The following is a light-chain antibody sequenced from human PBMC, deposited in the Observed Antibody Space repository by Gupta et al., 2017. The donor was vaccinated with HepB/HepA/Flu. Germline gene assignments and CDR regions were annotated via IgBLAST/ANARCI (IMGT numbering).Light chain of an antibody. CDR3: STWDDSLTAWV. CDR1: ISNIGTNT. Sequence: QSVLTQPPSASGTPGQRVTISCSGSISNIGTNTVNWYQQLPGTAPNLLIYSNKRRPSGVPDRFSGSKSGTSASLAISGLQSQDEADYYCSTWDDSLTAWVFGGGTKLTVL. V-gene: IGLV1-44*01. CDR2: SNK. J-gene: IGLJ3*02.